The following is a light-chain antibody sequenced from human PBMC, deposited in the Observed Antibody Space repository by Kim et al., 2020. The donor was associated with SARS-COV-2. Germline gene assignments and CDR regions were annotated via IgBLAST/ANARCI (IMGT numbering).Light chain of an antibody. CDR2: DVS. J-gene: IGLJ3*02. CDR3: CSYAGSYGV. CDR1: SSDVGGYNY. V-gene: IGLV2-11*01. Sequence: PGPSVTISCPGTSSDVGGYNYVSWYQQHPGKAPKLMIYDVSKRPSGVPDRFSGSKSGNTASLTISGLQAEDEADYYCCSYAGSYGVFGGGTQLTVL.